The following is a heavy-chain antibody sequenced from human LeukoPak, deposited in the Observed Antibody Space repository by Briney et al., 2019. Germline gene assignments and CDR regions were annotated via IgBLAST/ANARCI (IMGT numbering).Heavy chain of an antibody. J-gene: IGHJ3*02. V-gene: IGHV4-31*03. CDR1: GGSISRDGHY. Sequence: PSETLSLTCTVSGGSISRDGHYWSWSRQYPGKGLESIGSVSSSGTTTYNPSLKSRVTISLDTSQNQFSLNLSCLTAADTAVYYCAREMVRDAFDIWGQGTMVTVSS. D-gene: IGHD2-8*01. CDR3: AREMVRDAFDI. CDR2: VSSSGTT.